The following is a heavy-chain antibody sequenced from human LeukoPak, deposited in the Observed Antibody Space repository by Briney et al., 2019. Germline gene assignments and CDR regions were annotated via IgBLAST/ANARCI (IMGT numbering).Heavy chain of an antibody. Sequence: GGSLRLSCAASGFTFSSYCMSWVRQAPGKGLEWVANIKKDGSEKYYVDSVKGRFTISRDNAKNSLYLQMNSLRAEDTAVYYCARVGKLYLDYWGQGTLVTVSS. V-gene: IGHV3-7*01. CDR3: ARVGKLYLDY. CDR1: GFTFSSYC. J-gene: IGHJ4*02. CDR2: IKKDGSEK. D-gene: IGHD2-8*01.